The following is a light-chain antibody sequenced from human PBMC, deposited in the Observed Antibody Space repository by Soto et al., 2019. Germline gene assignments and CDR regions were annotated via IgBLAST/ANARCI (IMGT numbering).Light chain of an antibody. Sequence: AIQLTQSPSSLSASVGDRVTITCRASQGISSALAWYQQKPGKAPKLLIYDASSLESGVPSRFRGSGSGTDFTLTISSLQPEDFATDYCHQFNSYFTFGQGTRLEIK. J-gene: IGKJ5*01. CDR3: HQFNSYFT. CDR2: DAS. V-gene: IGKV1-13*02. CDR1: QGISSA.